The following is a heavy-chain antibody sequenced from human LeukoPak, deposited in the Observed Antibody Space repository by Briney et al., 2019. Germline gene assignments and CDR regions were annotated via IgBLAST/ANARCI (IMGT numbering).Heavy chain of an antibody. CDR2: INPSGGTT. V-gene: IGHV1-46*01. Sequence: ASVKVSCMASGYTFSSYYIHWVRQAPEHGPEWMGVINPSGGTTTYAQRFQGRVTMTRDTSISTAYMELSRLRSDDTAVYYCARVLAAAIPYYYYYYMDVWGKGTTVTVSS. CDR3: ARVLAAAIPYYYYYYMDV. D-gene: IGHD2-2*02. CDR1: GYTFSSYY. J-gene: IGHJ6*03.